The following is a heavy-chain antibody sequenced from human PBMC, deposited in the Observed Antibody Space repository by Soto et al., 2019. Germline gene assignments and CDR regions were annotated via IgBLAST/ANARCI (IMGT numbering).Heavy chain of an antibody. J-gene: IGHJ6*02. CDR3: ARQRRDHYYDSSGYYYDYYYHGMDV. Sequence: GESLKISCKGSGYSFTSYWIGWVRQMPGKGLEWMGITYPGDSDTRYSPSFQGQVTISADKSISTAYLQWSSLKASDTAMYYCARQRRDHYYDSSGYYYDYYYHGMDVWGQGTTVTVSS. CDR2: TYPGDSDT. V-gene: IGHV5-51*01. CDR1: GYSFTSYW. D-gene: IGHD3-22*01.